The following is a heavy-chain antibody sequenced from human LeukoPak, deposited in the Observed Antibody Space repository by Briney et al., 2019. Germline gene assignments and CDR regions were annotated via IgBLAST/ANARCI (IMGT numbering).Heavy chain of an antibody. D-gene: IGHD4-17*01. CDR3: ARGGINYGFDY. J-gene: IGHJ4*02. CDR2: ITSTGTTI. CDR1: GFTFSAYT. V-gene: IGHV3-48*01. Sequence: QPGGSLRLSCAASGFTFSAYTMNWIRQAPGKGLEWLSYITSTGTTIYYADSVRGRFTISRHNAKSSLYLQMDSLRAEDTAVYYCARGGINYGFDYWGQGTLVTLSS.